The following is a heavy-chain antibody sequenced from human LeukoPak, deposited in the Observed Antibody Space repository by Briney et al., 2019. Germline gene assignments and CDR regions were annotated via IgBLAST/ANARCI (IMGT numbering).Heavy chain of an antibody. V-gene: IGHV3-23*01. CDR3: ARDSSGWYHWFDP. D-gene: IGHD6-19*01. Sequence: PGGSLRLSCAASGFTFSSYAMSWVRQAPGKGLEWVSAISGSGGSTYYADSVKGRFTISRDNARNSLYLQMNSLRAEDTAVYYCARDSSGWYHWFDPWGQGTLVTVSS. J-gene: IGHJ5*02. CDR1: GFTFSSYA. CDR2: ISGSGGST.